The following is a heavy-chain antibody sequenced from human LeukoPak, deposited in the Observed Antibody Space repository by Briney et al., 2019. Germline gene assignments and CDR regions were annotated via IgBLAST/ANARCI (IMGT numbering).Heavy chain of an antibody. Sequence: GGSLRLSCAASGFTFSSYWMHWVRQAPGKGLVWVSRINSDGSSTSYADSVKGRFTISRDNAKNTLYLQMNSLRAEDTAVYYCARVREDSYDYYYGMGVWGQGTTVTVSS. CDR1: GFTFSSYW. V-gene: IGHV3-74*01. D-gene: IGHD5-18*01. J-gene: IGHJ6*02. CDR3: ARVREDSYDYYYGMGV. CDR2: INSDGSST.